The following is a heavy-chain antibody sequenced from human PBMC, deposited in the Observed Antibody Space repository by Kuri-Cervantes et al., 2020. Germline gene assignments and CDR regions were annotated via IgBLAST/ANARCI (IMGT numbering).Heavy chain of an antibody. CDR3: AKDQIAVAGTVDY. V-gene: IGHV3-30*01. CDR1: GFTFTTYA. CDR2: ISYDGGNK. J-gene: IGHJ4*02. Sequence: GGSLRLSCAASGFTFTTYAMHWVRQAPGKGLALVAVISYDGGNKYYADSVKGRFTISRDNSKNTLYLQMNNLRPEDTAVYYCAKDQIAVAGTVDYWGQGTLVTVSS. D-gene: IGHD6-19*01.